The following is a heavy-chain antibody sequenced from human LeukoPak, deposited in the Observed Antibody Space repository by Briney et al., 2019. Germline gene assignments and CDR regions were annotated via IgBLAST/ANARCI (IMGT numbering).Heavy chain of an antibody. Sequence: SETLSLTCAVYGGSFSGYYWSWIRQPPGKGLEWIGEINHSGSTNYNPSLKSRVTISVDTSKNQFSLKLSSVTAADTAVYYCARGVSGITMVRGVTQPPYYFDYWGQGTLVTVSS. V-gene: IGHV4-34*01. CDR1: GGSFSGYY. J-gene: IGHJ4*02. D-gene: IGHD3-10*01. CDR2: INHSGST. CDR3: ARGVSGITMVRGVTQPPYYFDY.